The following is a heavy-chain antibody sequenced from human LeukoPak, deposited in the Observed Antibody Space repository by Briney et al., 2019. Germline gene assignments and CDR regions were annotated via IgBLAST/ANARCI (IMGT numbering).Heavy chain of an antibody. V-gene: IGHV3-30*02. Sequence: GGSLRLSCAASGFTFSSYGMHWVRQAPGKGLEWVAFIRYDGSNKYCADSVKGRFTIYRDNSKNTLYLKMNILRAEDTAVYYGAKAGEKQYSSSWFDCWGQGTLVTVSS. CDR1: GFTFSSYG. J-gene: IGHJ4*02. D-gene: IGHD6-13*01. CDR3: AKAGEKQYSSSWFDC. CDR2: IRYDGSNK.